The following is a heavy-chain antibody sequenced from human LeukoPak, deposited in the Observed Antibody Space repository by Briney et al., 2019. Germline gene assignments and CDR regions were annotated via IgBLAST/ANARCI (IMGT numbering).Heavy chain of an antibody. CDR3: ARGPHGGFVIIPTEF. Sequence: GGSLRLSCAASGFTFSPYAMNWVRQAPGKGLEWVSSIDSSSSYIYYADSVKGRFTISRANAKNSLFLQMNSLRAEDTAVYYCARGPHGGFVIIPTEFWGQGTLVTVSS. D-gene: IGHD3-3*01. CDR2: IDSSSSYI. CDR1: GFTFSPYA. V-gene: IGHV3-21*01. J-gene: IGHJ4*02.